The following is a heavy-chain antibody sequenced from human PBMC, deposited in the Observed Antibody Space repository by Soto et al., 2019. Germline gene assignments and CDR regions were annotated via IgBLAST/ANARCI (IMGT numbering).Heavy chain of an antibody. V-gene: IGHV3-30*18. D-gene: IGHD5-18*01. CDR1: GFTFSSYG. CDR3: EKDSTSYGYWVWVGYYYYDMDV. J-gene: IGHJ6*04. Sequence: QVQLVESGGGVVQPGRSLRLSCAASGFTFSSYGMHWVRQAPGKGLEWVAVISYDGSNKYYADSVKGRFTISRDNSKNTLYLQMNSLRAEDTAVYYCEKDSTSYGYWVWVGYYYYDMDVWGKGTKVTVSS. CDR2: ISYDGSNK.